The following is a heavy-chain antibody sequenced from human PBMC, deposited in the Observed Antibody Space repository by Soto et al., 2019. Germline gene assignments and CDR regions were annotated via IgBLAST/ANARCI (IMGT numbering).Heavy chain of an antibody. Sequence: GASVEVSGEGSGYTFTSYGVSWVRQAPGQGLEWMGWISTYNGHTNYAKKVQGRVTVTTDTSTSTVYMELRSLRSDDTAVYFCARDNYYDSTGPLDYWGQGTLVTVSS. J-gene: IGHJ4*02. D-gene: IGHD3-22*01. V-gene: IGHV1-18*01. CDR3: ARDNYYDSTGPLDY. CDR1: GYTFTSYG. CDR2: ISTYNGHT.